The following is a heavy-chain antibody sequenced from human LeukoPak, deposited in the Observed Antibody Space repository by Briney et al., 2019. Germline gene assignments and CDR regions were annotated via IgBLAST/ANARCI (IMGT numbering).Heavy chain of an antibody. CDR1: GFTFSSYA. CDR3: ARDAKYYYGSGSYYGAPIAEYFQR. D-gene: IGHD3-10*01. CDR2: ISGSGGST. Sequence: GGSLRLSCAASGFTFSSYAMSWVRQAPGKGLEWVSAISGSGGSTYYADSVKGRFTISRDNSKNTLYLQMNSLRAGDTAVYYCARDAKYYYGSGSYYGAPIAEYFQRWGQGTLVTVSS. V-gene: IGHV3-23*01. J-gene: IGHJ1*01.